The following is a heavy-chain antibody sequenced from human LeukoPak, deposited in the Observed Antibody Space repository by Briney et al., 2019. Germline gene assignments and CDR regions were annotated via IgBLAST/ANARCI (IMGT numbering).Heavy chain of an antibody. V-gene: IGHV3-23*01. Sequence: GGSLRLSCAASGFTFNIYAMNWVRQAPGKGLEWVAAISGSGVSTRDADSVKGRFTISRDNSKNTLYLQMSSLRAEDTAVYYCARGPRTNGVPYWGQGTLVTVSS. D-gene: IGHD2-8*01. CDR2: ISGSGVST. J-gene: IGHJ4*02. CDR1: GFTFNIYA. CDR3: ARGPRTNGVPY.